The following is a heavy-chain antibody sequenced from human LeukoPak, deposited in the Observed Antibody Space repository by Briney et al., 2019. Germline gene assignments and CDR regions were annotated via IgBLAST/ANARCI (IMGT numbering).Heavy chain of an antibody. CDR2: ISGSGGST. Sequence: GGSLRLSCAASGFTFSSYAMSWVRQAPGKGLEWVSAISGSGGSTYYADSVKGRFTISRDNSTNTLYLQMNSLRAEDTAVYYCARDIVVVVAATGYYFDYWGQGTLVTVSS. CDR3: ARDIVVVVAATGYYFDY. J-gene: IGHJ4*02. CDR1: GFTFSSYA. V-gene: IGHV3-23*01. D-gene: IGHD2-15*01.